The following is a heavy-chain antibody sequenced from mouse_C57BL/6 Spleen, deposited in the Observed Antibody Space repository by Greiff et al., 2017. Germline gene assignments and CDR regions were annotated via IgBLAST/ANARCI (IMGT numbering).Heavy chain of an antibody. CDR1: GYTFTSYW. J-gene: IGHJ3*01. Sequence: VQLQQPGAELVKPGASVKLSCKASGYTFTSYWMHWVKQRPGQGLEWIGMINPNSGSTNYNEKFKSKATLTVDKSSSTAYMQLSSLTSADSAVYYCARLGRDYPPFADWGQGTLVTVST. CDR2: INPNSGST. CDR3: ARLGRDYPPFAD. D-gene: IGHD2-4*01. V-gene: IGHV1-64*01.